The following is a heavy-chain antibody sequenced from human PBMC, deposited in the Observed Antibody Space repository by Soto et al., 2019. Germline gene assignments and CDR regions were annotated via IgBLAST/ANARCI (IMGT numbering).Heavy chain of an antibody. CDR1: GGSVSSGGYY. Sequence: PSEPLSLPCTVSGGSVSSGGYYWSWILQHRATGLEWIGYIYYSGSTYYNPSLKSRVTISVDTSKNQFSLKLSSVTAADTAVYYCARGGTGYYYDLSGQDFWGQGTLVTVSS. CDR3: ARGGTGYYYDLSGQDF. CDR2: IYYSGST. V-gene: IGHV4-31*03. J-gene: IGHJ4*02. D-gene: IGHD3-22*01.